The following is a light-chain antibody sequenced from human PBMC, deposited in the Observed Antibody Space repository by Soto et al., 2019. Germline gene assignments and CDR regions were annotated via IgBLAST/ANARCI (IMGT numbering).Light chain of an antibody. Sequence: EIVMTQSPATLSVSPGERATLSCRASQSVSSNLAWYHQKHGQAPRLLIYGASTRATGIPARFSGSVSGTEFTLTISSLQPEDFAVYYCQQYNNWPPKFTFGQGTKLEIK. J-gene: IGKJ2*01. CDR3: QQYNNWPPKFT. CDR1: QSVSSN. CDR2: GAS. V-gene: IGKV3-15*01.